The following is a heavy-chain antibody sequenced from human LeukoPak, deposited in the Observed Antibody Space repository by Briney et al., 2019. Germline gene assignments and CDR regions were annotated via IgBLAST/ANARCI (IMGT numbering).Heavy chain of an antibody. V-gene: IGHV1-8*02. Sequence: ASVKVSCKASGYTFIDYYIHWVRQAPGQGLEWMGWINPNSGNTGYAQKFQGRVTMTRNTSISTAYMELSSLRSEDTAVYYCARGDSILHYYYGMDVWGQGTTVTVSS. CDR1: GYTFIDYY. D-gene: IGHD3-3*02. J-gene: IGHJ6*02. CDR3: ARGDSILHYYYGMDV. CDR2: INPNSGNT.